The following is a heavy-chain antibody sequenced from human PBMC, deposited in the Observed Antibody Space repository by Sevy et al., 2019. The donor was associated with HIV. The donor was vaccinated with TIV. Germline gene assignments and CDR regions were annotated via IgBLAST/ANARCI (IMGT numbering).Heavy chain of an antibody. Sequence: GGSLRLSCAASGFTFSSYGMHWVRQAPGKGLEWVAVIWYDGSNKYYADSGKGRFTISRDNSKNTLYLQMNSLGAEDTAVYYCARDNRSVGATLDYWGQGTLVTVSS. D-gene: IGHD1-26*01. CDR2: IWYDGSNK. J-gene: IGHJ4*02. CDR3: ARDNRSVGATLDY. CDR1: GFTFSSYG. V-gene: IGHV3-33*01.